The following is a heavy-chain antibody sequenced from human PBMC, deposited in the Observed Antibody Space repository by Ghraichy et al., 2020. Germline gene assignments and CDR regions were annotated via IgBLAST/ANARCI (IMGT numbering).Heavy chain of an antibody. D-gene: IGHD2-8*01. CDR3: AKEENGGAKFDC. Sequence: GGSLRLSCAASGLTFSSYAMTWVRQAPGKGLEWVSTISGNGGYTYYADSVKGRLTISRDNSKNMLYLQIDSLRAEDTAVYYCAKEENGGAKFDCWGQGTRVTVSP. CDR2: ISGNGGYT. J-gene: IGHJ4*02. CDR1: GLTFSSYA. V-gene: IGHV3-23*01.